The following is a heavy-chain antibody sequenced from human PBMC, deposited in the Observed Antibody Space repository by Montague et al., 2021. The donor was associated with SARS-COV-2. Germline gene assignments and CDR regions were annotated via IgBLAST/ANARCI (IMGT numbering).Heavy chain of an antibody. Sequence: SETLSLTCTVSGGSISCSSYYWGWLRQPPGQELVWIGSFYYSGSTYSTPPLKGRFTLSVDTSKNQFSLKLSSVTAADMAVYYCATAVVVGHYCYYYGMDVWGQGTTVTVSS. J-gene: IGHJ6*02. D-gene: IGHD2-15*01. CDR3: ATAVVVGHYCYYYGMDV. CDR1: GGSISCSSYY. V-gene: IGHV4-39*01. CDR2: FYYSGST.